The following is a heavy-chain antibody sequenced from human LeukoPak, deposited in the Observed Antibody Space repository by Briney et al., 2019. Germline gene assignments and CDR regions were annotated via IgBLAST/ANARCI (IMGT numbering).Heavy chain of an antibody. CDR1: GYTFRSYG. CDR2: INPSGGST. J-gene: IGHJ3*02. V-gene: IGHV1-18*01. CDR3: ARDLLYGSSGYYQRHAFDI. Sequence: ASVKASCKASGYTFRSYGISWVRQAPGQGLEWMGIINPSGGSTSYAQKFQGRVTMTTDTSTSTAYMERRSLRSDDTAVYYCARDLLYGSSGYYQRHAFDIWGQGTMVTVSS. D-gene: IGHD3-22*01.